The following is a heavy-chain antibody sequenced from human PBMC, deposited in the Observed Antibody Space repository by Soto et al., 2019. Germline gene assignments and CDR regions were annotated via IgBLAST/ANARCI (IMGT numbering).Heavy chain of an antibody. V-gene: IGHV1-69*02. Sequence: QVQLVQSGAEVKKPGSSVKVSCTASGDTFSRYTISWVRQVPGQGPEWMGRTIPMLGMADYAQKFQGRVTINADKSTSTAYMVLRSMRSEDTAIYYCATSYGSGSEPFDYWGQGTLVTVSS. CDR1: GDTFSRYT. D-gene: IGHD3-10*01. CDR2: TIPMLGMA. CDR3: ATSYGSGSEPFDY. J-gene: IGHJ4*02.